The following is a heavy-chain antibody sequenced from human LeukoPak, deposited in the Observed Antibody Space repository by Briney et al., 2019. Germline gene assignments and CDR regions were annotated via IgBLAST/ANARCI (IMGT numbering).Heavy chain of an antibody. V-gene: IGHV3-11*04. CDR3: ARVLADIVVVVAAYFDY. D-gene: IGHD2-15*01. CDR2: ISSSGSTI. Sequence: YWGWIRQAPGKGLEWVSYISSSGSTIYYADSVKGRFTISRDNAKNSLYLQMNSLRAEDTAVYYCARVLADIVVVVAAYFDYWGQGTLVTVSS. CDR1: Y. J-gene: IGHJ4*02.